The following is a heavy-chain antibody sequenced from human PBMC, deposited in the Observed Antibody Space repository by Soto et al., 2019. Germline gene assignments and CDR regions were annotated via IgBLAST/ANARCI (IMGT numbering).Heavy chain of an antibody. D-gene: IGHD1-1*01. Sequence: PGGSLRLSCAASGFTVNNNYTSWVRQAPGRGLEWVSVIYSGGRTYDADSVKGRFTISRDYSKNTPYLQMNSLRAEDTAVYFCARVMNGYYFDYWGQGTLVTVSS. CDR2: IYSGGRT. CDR3: ARVMNGYYFDY. V-gene: IGHV3-66*01. J-gene: IGHJ4*02. CDR1: GFTVNNNY.